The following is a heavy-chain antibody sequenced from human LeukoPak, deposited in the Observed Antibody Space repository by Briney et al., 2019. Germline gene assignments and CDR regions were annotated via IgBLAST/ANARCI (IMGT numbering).Heavy chain of an antibody. D-gene: IGHD2-2*01. V-gene: IGHV1-8*01. CDR3: ARGALPAALLHYYYMDV. J-gene: IGHJ6*03. CDR2: MNPNSGNT. CDR1: GYTFTSYD. Sequence: ASVKVSCKASGYTFTSYDINWVRQATGQGLEWMGWMNPNSGNTGYAQKFQGRVTMTRNTSISTAYMELSSLRSEDTAVYYCARGALPAALLHYYYMDVWGKGTTVTVSS.